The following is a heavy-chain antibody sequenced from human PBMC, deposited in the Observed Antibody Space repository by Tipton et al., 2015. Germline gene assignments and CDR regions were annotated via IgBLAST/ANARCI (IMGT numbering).Heavy chain of an antibody. J-gene: IGHJ4*02. Sequence: SLRLSCAASGFNFGSYDMNWVRQAPGKGLEWVAFITSDRDITYYADSAKGRFTISRDNGKKSLYLQMNSLGDEDTAVYYCATHQDSTSAGEHDWGQGTLVTVSS. V-gene: IGHV3-48*02. CDR3: ATHQDSTSAGEHD. D-gene: IGHD2/OR15-2a*01. CDR2: ITSDRDIT. CDR1: GFNFGSYD.